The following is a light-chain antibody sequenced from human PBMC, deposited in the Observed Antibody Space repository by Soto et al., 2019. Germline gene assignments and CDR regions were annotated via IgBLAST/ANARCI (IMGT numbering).Light chain of an antibody. J-gene: IGLJ2*01. CDR2: DVS. V-gene: IGLV2-14*01. CDR1: SSDVGGYNY. Sequence: QSALTQPASVSGSPGQSITISCTGTSSDVGGYNYVSWYQQHPGKAPKLMIYDVSNRPSGVSNRFSGSKSGNTASLTISGLQAEDEADYYCSSYTSSSTLGVFGGVPKLTVL. CDR3: SSYTSSSTLGV.